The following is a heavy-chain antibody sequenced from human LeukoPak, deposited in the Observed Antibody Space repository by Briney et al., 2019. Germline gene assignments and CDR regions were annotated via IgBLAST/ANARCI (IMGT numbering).Heavy chain of an antibody. CDR2: IYYNGNA. D-gene: IGHD6-6*01. CDR3: ARLNPTLYSSSSPYFDC. V-gene: IGHV4-39*07. CDR1: GGSISTDNCY. Sequence: SETLSLTCTVSGGSISTDNCYWGWIRQPPGKGLEWIGSIYYNGNAYYNPSLKSRVTISVDTSKNQFSLKVNSVTAADTAVYYCARLNPTLYSSSSPYFDCWGQGTLVTVSS. J-gene: IGHJ4*02.